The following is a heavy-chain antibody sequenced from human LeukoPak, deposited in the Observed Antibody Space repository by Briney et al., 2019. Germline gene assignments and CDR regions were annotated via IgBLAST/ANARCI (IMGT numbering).Heavy chain of an antibody. CDR3: ARVLSGRGSLYDYYYYMDV. J-gene: IGHJ6*03. Sequence: GGSLRLSCAASGFTVSSNYMSWVRQAPGRGLEWVSVTYSNGRTYYADTVKGRFTISRDISKNTLYLQMNSLRAEDTAVYYCARVLSGRGSLYDYYYYMDVWGKGTTVTISS. D-gene: IGHD3-10*01. V-gene: IGHV3-53*01. CDR1: GFTVSSNY. CDR2: TYSNGRT.